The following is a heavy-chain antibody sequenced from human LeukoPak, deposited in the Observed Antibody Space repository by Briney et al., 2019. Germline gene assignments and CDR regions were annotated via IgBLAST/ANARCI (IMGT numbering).Heavy chain of an antibody. J-gene: IGHJ4*02. CDR1: GVTFSSLA. D-gene: IGHD3-9*01. Sequence: GSLRLSCAASGVTFSSLAMHWVRQAPGKGLEWVAVISHHGSDQYYADSVKGRFTISRDNAKNTLYLQMNSLRAEDTAVYYCAKWGPYDILTGRINWGQGTLVTVSS. CDR2: ISHHGSDQ. CDR3: AKWGPYDILTGRIN. V-gene: IGHV3-30*04.